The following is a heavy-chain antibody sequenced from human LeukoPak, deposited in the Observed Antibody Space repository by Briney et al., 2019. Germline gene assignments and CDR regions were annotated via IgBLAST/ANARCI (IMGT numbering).Heavy chain of an antibody. D-gene: IGHD6-13*01. Sequence: GRSRRLSCAPSGFTFSDYYMSWIRQAPGKGLEWVSYISSSGSTIYYAASVKGRFTISRDNAKNSLYLQMNSLRAEDTAVYYCARYTAAGIDYWGQGTLVTVSS. CDR3: ARYTAAGIDY. J-gene: IGHJ4*02. CDR2: ISSSGSTI. V-gene: IGHV3-11*01. CDR1: GFTFSDYY.